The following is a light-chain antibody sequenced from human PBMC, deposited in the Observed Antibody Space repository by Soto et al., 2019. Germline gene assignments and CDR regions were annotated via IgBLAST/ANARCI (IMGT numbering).Light chain of an antibody. CDR3: QQSLNPKT. Sequence: ETVLTQSPGPLSLSPGERATLSCRASQSVIDIYLAWYQQKPGQTHRLLIYGASSRATGIPDRCSGSGSGTDFTLTIGGLEPEDFAVYYCQQSLNPKTFGQGTKVEI. J-gene: IGKJ1*01. V-gene: IGKV3-20*01. CDR1: QSVIDIY. CDR2: GAS.